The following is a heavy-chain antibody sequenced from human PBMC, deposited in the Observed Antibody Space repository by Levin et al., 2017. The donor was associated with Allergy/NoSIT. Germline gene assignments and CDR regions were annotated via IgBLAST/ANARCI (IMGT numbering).Heavy chain of an antibody. D-gene: IGHD3-10*01. CDR2: IYGSGST. J-gene: IGHJ4*02. Sequence: TSSETLSLTCTVSGGSVSIYYWSWIRQPPGKGLEWIGYIYGSGSTHYTPSLKSRVTISIDTSKNPLSLNLSSVTAADTAVYYCARGHFHGSAEEFEYWGQGILVTVSS. V-gene: IGHV4-59*02. CDR3: ARGHFHGSAEEFEY. CDR1: GGSVSIYY.